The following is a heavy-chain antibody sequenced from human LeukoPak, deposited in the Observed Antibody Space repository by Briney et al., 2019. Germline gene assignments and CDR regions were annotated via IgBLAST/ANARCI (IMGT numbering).Heavy chain of an antibody. CDR2: IYTGGST. D-gene: IGHD3-16*01. V-gene: IGHV3-53*01. CDR1: GVTVSDNY. J-gene: IGHJ6*02. Sequence: GGSLRLSCAASGVTVSDNYMSWVRQAPGKGLEWVSVIYTGGSTYYAESVKGRFTISRVISKNTLYLQMNSLRAEDTAVYYCARSLIMDIWGRGTTVTVSS. CDR3: ARSLIMDI.